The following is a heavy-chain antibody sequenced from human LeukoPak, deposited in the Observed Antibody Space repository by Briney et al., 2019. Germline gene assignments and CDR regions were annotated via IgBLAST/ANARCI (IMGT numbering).Heavy chain of an antibody. CDR2: LFYSGDT. Sequence: SETLSLTCTVSGDPFSVYYWSWIRQSPGRGLEWIGYLFYSGDTKLNPSLKSRVTMSLDTSKNQFYLNLTSVTAADTAEYYCAKQAGGNQLNFDPWGQGTLVTVSS. CDR3: AKQAGGNQLNFDP. J-gene: IGHJ5*02. CDR1: GDPFSVYY. V-gene: IGHV4-59*08. D-gene: IGHD3-16*01.